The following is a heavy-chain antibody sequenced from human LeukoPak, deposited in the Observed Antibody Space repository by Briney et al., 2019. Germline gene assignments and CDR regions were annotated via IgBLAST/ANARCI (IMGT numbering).Heavy chain of an antibody. V-gene: IGHV3-30*04. CDR3: AKSGYNRFDY. CDR1: GFTFSSYA. CDR2: ISYDGSNK. D-gene: IGHD5-24*01. J-gene: IGHJ4*02. Sequence: GGSLRLSCAASGFTFSSYAMHWVRQAPGKGLEWVAVISYDGSNKYYAGSVKGRFTISRDNSKNTLYLQMNSLRAEDTAVYYCAKSGYNRFDYWGQGTLVTVSS.